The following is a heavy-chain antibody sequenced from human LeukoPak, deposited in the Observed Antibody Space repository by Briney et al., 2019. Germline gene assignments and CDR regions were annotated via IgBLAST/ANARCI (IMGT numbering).Heavy chain of an antibody. V-gene: IGHV1-3*01. D-gene: IGHD2-2*02. CDR2: INAGNGNT. CDR1: GYTFTSYA. J-gene: IGHJ6*02. Sequence: GASVKVSCKASGYTFTSYAMHWVRQAPGQRLEWMGWINAGNGNTKYSQKFQGRVTITRDTSASTAYMELSSLRSEDTAVYYCARDQIVVVPAAIGYYYYYGMDVWGQGTTVTVSS. CDR3: ARDQIVVVPAAIGYYYYYGMDV.